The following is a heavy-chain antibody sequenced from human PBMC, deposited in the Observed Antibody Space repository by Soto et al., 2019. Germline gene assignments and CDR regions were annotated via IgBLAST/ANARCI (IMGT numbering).Heavy chain of an antibody. J-gene: IGHJ4*02. V-gene: IGHV1-2*02. CDR3: ATEMATIKGFFDK. Sequence: QAHLVQSGAEVKKPGASVKVSCKASGYTFTGYTFHWVRQAPGQGLEWMAWINSSSSDSSFAPKIQVRVTVTMDAPSSTSYMELTRLISDDTAVYYCATEMATIKGFFDKWGQGTPVAVSS. D-gene: IGHD2-8*01. CDR2: INSSSSDS. CDR1: GYTFTGYT.